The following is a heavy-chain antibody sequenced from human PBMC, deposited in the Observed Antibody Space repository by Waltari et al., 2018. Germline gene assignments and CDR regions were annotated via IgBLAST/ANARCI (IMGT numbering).Heavy chain of an antibody. CDR2: ISSRAGYV. CDR3: ARGDPFDTRPDLGWYIDL. CDR1: EFTFSAYT. D-gene: IGHD5-18*01. V-gene: IGHV3-21*01. Sequence: EAQLVESGGGLVRPGGSLSLSCAASEFTFSAYTMNWARQTPGKGLEWVSSISSRAGYVHYADSVQGRFIISRDNAKNSLFLKMSSLRAEDTAVYYCARGDPFDTRPDLGWYIDLWGRGTLVTVSS. J-gene: IGHJ2*01.